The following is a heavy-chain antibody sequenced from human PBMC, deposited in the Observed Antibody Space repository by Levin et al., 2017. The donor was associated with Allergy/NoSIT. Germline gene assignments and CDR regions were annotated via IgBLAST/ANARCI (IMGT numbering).Heavy chain of an antibody. CDR3: AKDNPSFSIFGVGIRGDFDY. J-gene: IGHJ4*02. Sequence: LSLTCAASGFTFSSYAMSWVRQAPGKGLEWVSAISGSGGSTYYADSVKGRFTISRDNSKNTLYLQMNSLRAEDTAVYYCAKDNPSFSIFGVGIRGDFDYWGQGTLVTVSS. CDR2: ISGSGGST. D-gene: IGHD3-3*01. V-gene: IGHV3-23*01. CDR1: GFTFSSYA.